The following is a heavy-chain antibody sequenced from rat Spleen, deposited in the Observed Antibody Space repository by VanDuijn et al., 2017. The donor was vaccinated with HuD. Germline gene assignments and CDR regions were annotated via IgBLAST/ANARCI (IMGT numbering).Heavy chain of an antibody. J-gene: IGHJ2*01. D-gene: IGHD1-6*01. CDR1: GYSITSSYR. Sequence: EVQLQESGPGLVKPSQSLSLTCSVTGYSITSSYRWNWIRKFPGNKLEWMGYINSAGSTNYNPSLKSRISITRDTSKNQFFLQVNSITTEDTATYYCASMYTTHYWGTKDYWGQGVMVTVSS. V-gene: IGHV3-3*01. CDR2: INSAGST. CDR3: ASMYTTHYWGTKDY.